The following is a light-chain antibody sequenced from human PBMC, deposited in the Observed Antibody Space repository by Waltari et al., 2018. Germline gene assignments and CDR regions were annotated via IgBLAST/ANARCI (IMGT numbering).Light chain of an antibody. J-gene: IGKJ2*01. Sequence: VLTQSPGTLSLSPGESATLSCRASQRLTKNYLAWYQLKPGQPPRLLIYGASSRAAGIPDRFSGSGSGTDFTLTISRLDPEDFAIYYCQQYGSSVMYTFGQGTKLEIK. CDR2: GAS. CDR3: QQYGSSVMYT. CDR1: QRLTKNY. V-gene: IGKV3-20*01.